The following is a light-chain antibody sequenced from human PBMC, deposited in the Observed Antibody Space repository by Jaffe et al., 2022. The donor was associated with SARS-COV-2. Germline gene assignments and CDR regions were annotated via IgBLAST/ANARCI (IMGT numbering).Light chain of an antibody. CDR1: QSVRINY. Sequence: EIVLTQSPGTLSLSPGERATLSCRTSQSVRINYLAWYQQSPGQAPRLLIYATSHRATGIPDRFSGSGSGTDFTLTISRLEPEDFAVYYCQQYVNSPLTFGQGTRLEIK. V-gene: IGKV3-20*01. CDR2: ATS. CDR3: QQYVNSPLT. J-gene: IGKJ5*01.